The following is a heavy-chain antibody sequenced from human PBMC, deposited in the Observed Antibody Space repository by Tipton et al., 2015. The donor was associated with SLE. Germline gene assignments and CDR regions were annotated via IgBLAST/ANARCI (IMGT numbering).Heavy chain of an antibody. J-gene: IGHJ4*02. CDR3: AKGPRYFYESSGYITD. CDR2: ISAYNGNT. Sequence: QLVQSGPEVKKPGASVKVSCKASGFTFTSYGISWVRQAPGQGLEWMGWISAYNGNTDYAQKLQGRVTMTTDTSTSTAYMELRSLRSEDTAVYYCAKGPRYFYESSGYITDWGQGTLVTVSS. CDR1: GFTFTSYG. D-gene: IGHD3-22*01. V-gene: IGHV1-18*01.